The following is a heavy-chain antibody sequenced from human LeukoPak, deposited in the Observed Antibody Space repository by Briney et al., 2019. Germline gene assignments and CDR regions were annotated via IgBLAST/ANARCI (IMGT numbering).Heavy chain of an antibody. J-gene: IGHJ4*02. Sequence: PGGSLRLSCAASGFTFDDYGMSWIRQSPGKALEWIGYIYYTGTTNYNPSLKSRVTILVDTSKNQFSLKLSSVTAADTAVYYCARDRYGGNSGEFDYWGQGTLVTVSS. CDR3: ARDRYGGNSGEFDY. V-gene: IGHV4-59*01. CDR1: GFTFDDYG. CDR2: IYYTGTT. D-gene: IGHD4-23*01.